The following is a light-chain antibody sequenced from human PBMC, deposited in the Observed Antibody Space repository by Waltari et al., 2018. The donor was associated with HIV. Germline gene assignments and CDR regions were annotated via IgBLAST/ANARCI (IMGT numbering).Light chain of an antibody. V-gene: IGKV3-20*01. J-gene: IGKJ1*01. CDR3: QQFGTSPRT. CDR2: GAS. Sequence: ELVLTQSPGTLSLSPGARATLSCRASQSVINNYLAWYQQKPGQAPRLLIYGASSRATGIPDRFSGTGSGTDFTLSISRLEPEDFAVYYCQQFGTSPRTFGQGTKVEIK. CDR1: QSVINNY.